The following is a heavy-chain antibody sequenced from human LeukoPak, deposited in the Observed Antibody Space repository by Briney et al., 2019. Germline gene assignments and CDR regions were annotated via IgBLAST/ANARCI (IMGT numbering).Heavy chain of an antibody. V-gene: IGHV4-34*01. CDR1: GGSFSGYY. J-gene: IGHJ5*02. CDR3: ARFTRIRIVVVPAALGQGFDP. D-gene: IGHD2-2*01. Sequence: SETLSLTCAVYGGSFSGYYWSWIRQPPGKGLEWIGEINHSGSTNYNPSLKSQVTISVDTSKNQFSLKLSSVTAADTAVYYCARFTRIRIVVVPAALGQGFDPWGQGTLVTVSS. CDR2: INHSGST.